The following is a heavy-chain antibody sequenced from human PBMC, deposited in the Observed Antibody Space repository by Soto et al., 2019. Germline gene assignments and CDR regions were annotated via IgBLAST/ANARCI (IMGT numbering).Heavy chain of an antibody. CDR2: IWYDGSNK. Sequence: GGSLRLSCAASGFTFSSYGMHWVRQAPGKGLEWVAVIWYDGSNKYYADSVKGRFTISRDNSKNTLYLQMNSLRAEDTAVYYCALVPRKEGDPHYYYGTDVWGQGTTVTVSS. D-gene: IGHD3-10*01. J-gene: IGHJ6*02. CDR3: ALVPRKEGDPHYYYGTDV. CDR1: GFTFSSYG. V-gene: IGHV3-33*01.